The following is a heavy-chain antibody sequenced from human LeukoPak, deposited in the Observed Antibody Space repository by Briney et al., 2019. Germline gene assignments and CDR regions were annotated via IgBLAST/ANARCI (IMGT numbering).Heavy chain of an antibody. V-gene: IGHV1-24*01. CDR1: GYTLTELS. D-gene: IGHD1-7*01. Sequence: VASVKVSCKVPGYTLTELSMHWVRQAPGKGLEWMGGFDPEDGETIYAQKFQGRVTMTEDTSTDTAYMELSSLRSEDTAVYYCATSANWNYVYFNYWGQGTLVTVSS. J-gene: IGHJ4*02. CDR2: FDPEDGET. CDR3: ATSANWNYVYFNY.